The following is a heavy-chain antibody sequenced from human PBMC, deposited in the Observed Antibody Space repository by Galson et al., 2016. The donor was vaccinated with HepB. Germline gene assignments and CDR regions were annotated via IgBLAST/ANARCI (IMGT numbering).Heavy chain of an antibody. V-gene: IGHV3-7*05. Sequence: SLRLSCAASGFTLSSYWMSWVRQAPGKRLECVANIKQDGSEQYYVDSVKGRFTISRDNAKKSLYLQMNSLRAEDTAVYYCASLRFKGFDLWGRGTLVTVSS. CDR3: ASLRFKGFDL. D-gene: IGHD3-3*01. CDR1: GFTLSSYW. J-gene: IGHJ2*01. CDR2: IKQDGSEQ.